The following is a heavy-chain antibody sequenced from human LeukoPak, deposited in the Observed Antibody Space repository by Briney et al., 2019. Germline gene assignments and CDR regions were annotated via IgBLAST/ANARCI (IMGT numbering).Heavy chain of an antibody. V-gene: IGHV3-23*01. Sequence: GGSLRLSCAASGFTFSSYAMSWVRQAPGQGLEWVSAISGSGGSTYYADSVKGRFTISRDNSKNTLYLQMNSLRAEDTAVYYCAMVRGVRWGWFDYWGQGTLVTVSS. J-gene: IGHJ4*02. D-gene: IGHD3-10*01. CDR1: GFTFSSYA. CDR2: ISGSGGST. CDR3: AMVRGVRWGWFDY.